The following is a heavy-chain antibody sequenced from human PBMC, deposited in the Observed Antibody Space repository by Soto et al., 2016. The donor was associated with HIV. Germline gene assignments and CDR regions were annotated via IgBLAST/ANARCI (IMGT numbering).Heavy chain of an antibody. CDR3: ARGGYCWMVPANWMKSFDI. Sequence: EVQLVESGGGFKQPGGSLRLSCAASGFTFNKYSMDWVRQAPGKGLEWVSFISSSGTTVFYADSVKGRFTISRDNAKNSLYLQMNDLRAEDTAVYYCARGGYCWMVPANWMKSFDIWGQRDKRSASLQ. D-gene: IGHD2-15*01. CDR1: GFTFNKYS. V-gene: IGHV3-48*04. J-gene: IGHJ3*02. CDR2: ISSSGTTV.